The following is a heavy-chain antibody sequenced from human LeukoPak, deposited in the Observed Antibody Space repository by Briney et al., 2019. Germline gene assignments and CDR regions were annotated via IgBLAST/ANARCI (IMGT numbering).Heavy chain of an antibody. CDR1: GFTFSSYW. CDR2: IKQDGSEK. CDR3: ARDEDWSHKGYYYMDV. Sequence: GGSLRLSCAASGFTFSSYWMSWVRQAPGKGLEWVANIKQDGSEKYYVDSVKGRFTISRDNAKNSLYLQMNSLRAEDTAVYYCARDEDWSHKGYYYMDVWGKGTTVTVSS. J-gene: IGHJ6*03. V-gene: IGHV3-7*01. D-gene: IGHD3-9*01.